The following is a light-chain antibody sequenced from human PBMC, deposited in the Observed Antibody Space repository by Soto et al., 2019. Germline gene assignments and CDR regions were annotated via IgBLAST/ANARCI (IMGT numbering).Light chain of an antibody. V-gene: IGKV1-12*01. CDR2: ATS. Sequence: IQMTQSPSSVSASVGDRVILTCRASQRISSWLARYHQRPGKAPKLLIYATSTLETGVPSRFSGSGSGRDFTLTISSLQPEDLGTYFCQQANSVPWTFGQGTKVDIK. CDR3: QQANSVPWT. CDR1: QRISSW. J-gene: IGKJ1*01.